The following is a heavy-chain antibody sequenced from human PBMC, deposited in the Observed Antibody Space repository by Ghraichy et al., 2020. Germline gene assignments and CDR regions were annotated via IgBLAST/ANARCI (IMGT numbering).Heavy chain of an antibody. D-gene: IGHD2-2*01. CDR3: AKASYYSSTNYWGRFEDF. CDR1: GFSFSSHG. V-gene: IGHV3-30*18. J-gene: IGHJ4*02. CDR2: ISNDGSNK. Sequence: GGSLRLSCAASGFSFSSHGMHWVRQAPGKGLEWVAVISNDGSNKYYADSVKGRFTLSRDNSKNTLYLQMNILRPEDTAVYYCAKASYYSSTNYWGRFEDFWGQGALVTVSS.